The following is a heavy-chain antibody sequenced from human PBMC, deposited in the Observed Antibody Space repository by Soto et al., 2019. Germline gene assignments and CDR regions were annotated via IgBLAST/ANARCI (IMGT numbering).Heavy chain of an antibody. V-gene: IGHV2-5*01. D-gene: IGHD6-6*01. CDR1: GISLSTSGVG. CDR3: ARGLATLPVFAFDI. Sequence: SGPTLVNPTQTLTLTCTLSGISLSTSGVGLGWIRQTPGKALEWLALIYWNDNKHYNPSLRTRLTITKDTSKNQAVLTMTNMDPVDTATYYCARGLATLPVFAFDIWDQGTVVTDSS. CDR2: IYWNDNK. J-gene: IGHJ3*02.